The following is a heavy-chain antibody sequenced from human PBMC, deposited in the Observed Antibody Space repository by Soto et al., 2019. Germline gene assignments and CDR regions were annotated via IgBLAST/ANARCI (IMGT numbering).Heavy chain of an antibody. V-gene: IGHV3-30*03. Sequence: GGSLRLSCAASGFTFSSYGMHWVRQAPGKGLEWVAVISYDGSNKYYADSVKGRFTISRDNSKNTLYLQMNSLRAEDTAVYYCAFAQGYCTNGVCCPFDPWGQGTLVTVSA. CDR2: ISYDGSNK. CDR3: AFAQGYCTNGVCCPFDP. J-gene: IGHJ5*02. CDR1: GFTFSSYG. D-gene: IGHD2-8*01.